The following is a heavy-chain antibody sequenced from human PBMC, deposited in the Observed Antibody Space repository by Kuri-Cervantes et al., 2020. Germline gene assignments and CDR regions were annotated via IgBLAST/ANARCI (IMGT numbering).Heavy chain of an antibody. Sequence: GESLKISCAASGFTFDDYTMHWVRQAPGKGLEWVSLITWDGVSTYYADSVKGRFTISRDNSKNSLYLQMDNLRTEDTAFYYCTKDDLGSGEGPFDYWGQGTLVTVSS. CDR2: ITWDGVST. V-gene: IGHV3-43*01. CDR3: TKDDLGSGEGPFDY. J-gene: IGHJ4*02. CDR1: GFTFDDYT.